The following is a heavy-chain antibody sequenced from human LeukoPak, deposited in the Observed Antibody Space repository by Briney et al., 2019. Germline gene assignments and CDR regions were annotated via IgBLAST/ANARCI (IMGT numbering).Heavy chain of an antibody. J-gene: IGHJ4*02. CDR2: ITPIFGTA. V-gene: IGHV1-69*13. CDR3: ARASSDDTAMATPFAY. D-gene: IGHD5-18*01. CDR1: GGTFSNYA. Sequence: GASVKVSCKASGGTFSNYAINWVRQAPGQGLEWMGGITPIFGTANYIQKSQGRVAITADQSTSTAYMELSRLRSEDTAIYYCARASSDDTAMATPFAYWGQGTLVTVTS.